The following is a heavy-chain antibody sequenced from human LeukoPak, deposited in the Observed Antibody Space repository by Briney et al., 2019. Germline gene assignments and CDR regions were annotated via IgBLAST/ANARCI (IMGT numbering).Heavy chain of an antibody. CDR1: GYTFTGYY. D-gene: IGHD4-23*01. CDR3: ARPVYGGNSVFDY. V-gene: IGHV1-2*02. CDR2: INPNSGGT. Sequence: ASVKVSCKAPGYTFTGYYMHWVRQAPGQGLEWMGWINPNSGGTNYAQKFQGRVTMTRDTSISTAYMELSRLRSDDTAVYYCARPVYGGNSVFDYWGQGTLVTVSS. J-gene: IGHJ4*02.